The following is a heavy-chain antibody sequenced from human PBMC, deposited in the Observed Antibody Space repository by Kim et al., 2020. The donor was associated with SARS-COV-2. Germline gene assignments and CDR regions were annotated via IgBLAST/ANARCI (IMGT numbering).Heavy chain of an antibody. CDR2: ISYSGST. D-gene: IGHD6-13*01. V-gene: IGHV4-61*01. Sequence: SETLSLTCTVSGGSFSSGSYYWSWIRQPPGKGLECIGYISYSGSTNYNPSLKSRVTISVDTSKNQFSLKLSSVTAADTAVYYFASGSTYSSSSRGAALNNWGQGTLVTVSS. CDR1: GGSFSSGSYY. J-gene: IGHJ4*02. CDR3: ASGSTYSSSSRGAALNN.